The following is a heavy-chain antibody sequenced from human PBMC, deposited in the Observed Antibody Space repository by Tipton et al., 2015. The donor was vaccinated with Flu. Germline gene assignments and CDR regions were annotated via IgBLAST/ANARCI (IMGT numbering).Heavy chain of an antibody. CDR2: INSDGRSP. CDR3: TRGAQVWRGFDYYFYGMDV. CDR1: GFTFNNYW. V-gene: IGHV3-74*03. D-gene: IGHD3-3*01. J-gene: IGHJ6*02. Sequence: LSCEASGFTFNNYWMHWVRQAPGKGLMWVSRINSDGRSPVYADSVKGRFTISRDNAKNTLHLQMDSLRVEDTAVYYCTRGAQVWRGFDYYFYGMDVWGQGTTVTVSS.